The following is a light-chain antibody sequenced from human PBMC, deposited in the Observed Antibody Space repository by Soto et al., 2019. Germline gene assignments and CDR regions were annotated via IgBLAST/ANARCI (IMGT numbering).Light chain of an antibody. V-gene: IGKV3-15*01. CDR2: GAS. Sequence: EIVMTQSPATLSVSPGERATLSCRASQSVSSNLAWYQQKPGQAPRLIIYGASTRTTGIPARFSGSGSGTEFTLTISSLQSEDVAFYYCQQYNNWPLTFGGGTKVEIK. J-gene: IGKJ4*01. CDR3: QQYNNWPLT. CDR1: QSVSSN.